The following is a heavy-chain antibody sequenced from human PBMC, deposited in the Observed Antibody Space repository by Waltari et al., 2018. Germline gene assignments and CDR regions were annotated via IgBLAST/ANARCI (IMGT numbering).Heavy chain of an antibody. CDR3: ARVFVYGANSGKRPMDV. D-gene: IGHD4-17*01. Sequence: EVQMVESGGGLVQPGGSLRLSCAASGFTFSSYWMTWVRQAPGKGLYWVANIKQDGSENYYVDSGKGRFTISRDEAKNSLYLQMNSLRNEDTAVYFCARVFVYGANSGKRPMDVWGKGTTVTVSS. J-gene: IGHJ6*03. CDR2: IKQDGSEN. V-gene: IGHV3-7*01. CDR1: GFTFSSYW.